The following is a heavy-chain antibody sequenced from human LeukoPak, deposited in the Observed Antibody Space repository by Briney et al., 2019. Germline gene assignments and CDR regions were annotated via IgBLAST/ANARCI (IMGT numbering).Heavy chain of an antibody. CDR1: GFTFSIYG. CDR3: AKGWGEY. J-gene: IGHJ4*02. CDR2: ISDNGGNT. V-gene: IGHV3-23*01. D-gene: IGHD3-10*01. Sequence: GGSLRLSCAASGFTFSIYGMGWVRQAPGKGLEWVSSISDNGGNTYYADSAKGRFTISRDNSKNTLYLQMNSLRADDTAVYYCAKGWGEYWGQGTLVTVSS.